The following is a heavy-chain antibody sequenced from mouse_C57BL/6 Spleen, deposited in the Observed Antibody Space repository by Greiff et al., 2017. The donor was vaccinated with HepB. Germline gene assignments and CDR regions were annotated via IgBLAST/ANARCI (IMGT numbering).Heavy chain of an antibody. CDR2: IHPNSGST. D-gene: IGHD2-1*01. Sequence: QVQLQQPGAELVKPGASVKLSCKASGYTFTNYWVHWVKQRPGQGLEWIGMIHPNSGSTNYNEKFNNKATLTVDKSSSTAYMQLSSLTSEDSAVYYCASCLYGNYDWYFDVWGTGTTVTVSS. V-gene: IGHV1-64*01. J-gene: IGHJ1*03. CDR1: GYTFTNYW. CDR3: ASCLYGNYDWYFDV.